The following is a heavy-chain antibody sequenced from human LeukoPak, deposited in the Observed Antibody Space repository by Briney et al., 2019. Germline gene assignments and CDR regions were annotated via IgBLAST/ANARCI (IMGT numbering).Heavy chain of an antibody. CDR2: MNPNSGNT. CDR3: ARAVPGGTKQSFLEWLSNYYYYYMDV. Sequence: ASVKVSCKASGYTFTSYDINWVRQATGQGLEWMGWMNPNSGNTGYAQKFQGRVTITRNTSISTAYMELSSLRSEDTAVYYCARAVPGGTKQSFLEWLSNYYYYYMDVWGKGTTVTVSS. J-gene: IGHJ6*03. CDR1: GYTFTSYD. V-gene: IGHV1-8*03. D-gene: IGHD3-3*01.